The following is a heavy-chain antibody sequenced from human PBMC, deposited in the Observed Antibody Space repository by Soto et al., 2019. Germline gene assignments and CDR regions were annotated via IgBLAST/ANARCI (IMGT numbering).Heavy chain of an antibody. CDR2: MNPNSGNT. CDR1: GYTFTSYD. Sequence: QVQLVQSGAEVKKPGASVKVSCKASGYTFTSYDINWVRQATGQGLEWMGWMNPNSGNTGYEQKFRGRVTMTRNTSISTAYMELSSLRSEDTAVYYCARSVIVVRRVGLRPGMDVWGQGTTVTVSS. V-gene: IGHV1-8*01. CDR3: ARSVIVVRRVGLRPGMDV. D-gene: IGHD3-22*01. J-gene: IGHJ6*02.